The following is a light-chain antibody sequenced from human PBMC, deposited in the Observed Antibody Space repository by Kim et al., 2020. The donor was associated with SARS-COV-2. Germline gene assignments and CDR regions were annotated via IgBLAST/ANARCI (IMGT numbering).Light chain of an antibody. J-gene: IGKJ4*01. CDR2: DAS. Sequence: EIALTQSPGTLSLSPGERATLSCRASQSISSNYLAWYQQRPGQAPRLLMYDASSRATGIPDRFSGSGSGTDFTLTISRLEPEDFAVYFCQQYDSSPGTFGGGTKVDIK. CDR3: QQYDSSPGT. CDR1: QSISSNY. V-gene: IGKV3-20*01.